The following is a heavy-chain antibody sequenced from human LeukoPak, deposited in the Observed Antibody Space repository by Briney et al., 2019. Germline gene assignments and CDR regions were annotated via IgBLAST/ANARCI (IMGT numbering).Heavy chain of an antibody. CDR2: ISYDGSNK. Sequence: PGGSLRLSCAASRFTFSSYGMHWVRQAPGKGLDWVALISYDGSNKYYADSVKGRFTISRDNSKNTLYLQMNSLRAEDTAVYYCAKGELGLWFDYWGQGTLVTVSS. CDR3: AKGELGLWFDY. CDR1: RFTFSSYG. J-gene: IGHJ4*02. V-gene: IGHV3-30*18. D-gene: IGHD5-18*01.